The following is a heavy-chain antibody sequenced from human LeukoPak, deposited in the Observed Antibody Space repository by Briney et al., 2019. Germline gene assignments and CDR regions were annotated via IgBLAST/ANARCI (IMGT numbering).Heavy chain of an antibody. Sequence: PGGSLRLSCAASGFTFSSYALTWVRQASGKGLEYVSVISSSGGSTYYADSVKGRFTISRDNSENTLYLEMNSLRLEDSALYYCAKVRRWSHFDYWGQGTLVTVSS. V-gene: IGHV3-23*01. CDR2: ISSSGGST. CDR3: AKVRRWSHFDY. J-gene: IGHJ4*02. CDR1: GFTFSSYA. D-gene: IGHD4-23*01.